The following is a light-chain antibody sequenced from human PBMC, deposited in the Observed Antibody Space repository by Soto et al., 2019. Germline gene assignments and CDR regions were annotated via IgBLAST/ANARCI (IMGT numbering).Light chain of an antibody. CDR1: QTVGNY. Sequence: EIVLTQSQATLSLSPGERATLSCRASQTVGNYLAWYQQKPGQVPRLLIYHASNRATRVPVRFSGSGSGTEFTLTISSREAEYFAVYYCQQRGKWTLPWTFGQGAKVEI. V-gene: IGKV3-11*01. J-gene: IGKJ1*01. CDR2: HAS. CDR3: QQRGKWTLPWT.